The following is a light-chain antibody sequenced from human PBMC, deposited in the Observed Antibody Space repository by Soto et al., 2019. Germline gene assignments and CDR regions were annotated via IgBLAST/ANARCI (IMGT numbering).Light chain of an antibody. CDR1: QSVNSN. V-gene: IGKV3-15*01. CDR2: GAS. Sequence: EIAMTQSPATLSVSPGERATLSCRASQSVNSNLAWYQQKTGQAPRLLIYGASTRATGIPARFSGSGSGTEFTVTISSLQSEDFAVYYCQQYNNWPLTFGGGTKVEIK. CDR3: QQYNNWPLT. J-gene: IGKJ4*01.